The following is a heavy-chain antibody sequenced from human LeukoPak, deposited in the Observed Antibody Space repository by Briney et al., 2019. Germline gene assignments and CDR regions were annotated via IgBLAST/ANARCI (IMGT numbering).Heavy chain of an antibody. CDR1: GGSFSGYY. CDR3: ARGTEDFSSGYYAVFDY. J-gene: IGHJ4*02. D-gene: IGHD3-22*01. V-gene: IGHV4-34*01. Sequence: SETLSLTCAVYGGSFSGYYWSWIHQPPGKGLEWIGEINHSGSTNYNPSLKSRVTISVDTSKNQFSLKLSSVTAADTAVYYCARGTEDFSSGYYAVFDYWGQGTLVTVSS. CDR2: INHSGST.